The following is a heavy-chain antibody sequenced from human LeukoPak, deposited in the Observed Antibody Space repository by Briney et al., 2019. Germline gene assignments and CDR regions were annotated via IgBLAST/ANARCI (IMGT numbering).Heavy chain of an antibody. CDR1: GDFITAYY. V-gene: IGHV4-59*01. CDR3: AREDAEQMDNSFDI. CDR2: VYYSGST. J-gene: IGHJ3*02. D-gene: IGHD5-24*01. Sequence: SETLSLTCTVSGDFITAYYWSWIRQPPGKGLEWIGYVYYSGSTEYNPSLRSRVTISLEMSKRQFSLNLTSVTAADTAVYYCAREDAEQMDNSFDIWGQGTMVTVSS.